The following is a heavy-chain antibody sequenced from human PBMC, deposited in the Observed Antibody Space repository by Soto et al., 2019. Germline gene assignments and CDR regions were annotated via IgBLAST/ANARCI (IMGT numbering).Heavy chain of an antibody. CDR3: ARLIPLAAGLYYYGMDV. Sequence: QVQLQESGPGLVKPSGTLSLTCAVSGGSISSSNWWSWVRQPPGKGLEWIGEIYHSGSTNYNPSRRCRVTISVDKSKNQFSLKLSSVTAADTAVYYCARLIPLAAGLYYYGMDVWGQGTTVTVSS. J-gene: IGHJ6*02. V-gene: IGHV4-4*02. CDR2: IYHSGST. D-gene: IGHD6-19*01. CDR1: GGSISSSNW.